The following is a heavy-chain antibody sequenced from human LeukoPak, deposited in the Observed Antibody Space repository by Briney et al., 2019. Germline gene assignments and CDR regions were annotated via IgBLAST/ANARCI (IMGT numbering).Heavy chain of an antibody. CDR3: AKLYGEAGAFDI. J-gene: IGHJ3*02. V-gene: IGHV3-48*03. D-gene: IGHD4-17*01. CDR1: GFIFSSYE. CDR2: IRSSGSTI. Sequence: VESLRLSCAASGFIFSSYEMNWVRQAPGRGLEWVSYIRSSGSTIYYADSVKGRFTISRDNAKNSLYLQMNSLRVEDTAVYYCAKLYGEAGAFDIWGQGTMVTVSS.